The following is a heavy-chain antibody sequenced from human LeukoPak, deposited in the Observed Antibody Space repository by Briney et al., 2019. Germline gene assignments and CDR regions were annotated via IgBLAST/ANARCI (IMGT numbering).Heavy chain of an antibody. CDR3: ATDWSPQIAGIHYDAFDI. Sequence: PGGSLRLSCAASGFTFNTYSMDWVRQAPGKGLEWVSSISSSSISIYYADSVKGRFTISRDNAKNSLYLQMDSLRADDTAVYYCATDWSPQIAGIHYDAFDIWGQGTMVTVSS. CDR2: ISSSSISI. CDR1: GFTFNTYS. V-gene: IGHV3-21*01. D-gene: IGHD2-21*01. J-gene: IGHJ3*02.